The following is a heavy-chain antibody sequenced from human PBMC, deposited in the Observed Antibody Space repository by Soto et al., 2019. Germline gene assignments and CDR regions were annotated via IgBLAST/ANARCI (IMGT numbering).Heavy chain of an antibody. CDR3: ASSYYGGTCPYYYGMDV. V-gene: IGHV1-18*01. J-gene: IGHJ6*02. CDR2: ISLYNGDT. D-gene: IGHD2-15*01. Sequence: ASVKVSCKASGYTFNSYGISWVRQARGQGLEWIGWISLYNGDTDYAQKFQGRVTVTTDTSTSTAYMELGSLRSDDTAVYYCASSYYGGTCPYYYGMDVWGQGTTVTVSS. CDR1: GYTFNSYG.